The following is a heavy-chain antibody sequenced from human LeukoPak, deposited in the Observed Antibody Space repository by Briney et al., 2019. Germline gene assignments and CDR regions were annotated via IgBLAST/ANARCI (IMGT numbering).Heavy chain of an antibody. D-gene: IGHD3-22*01. CDR2: IYYSGST. Sequence: SETLSLTCTVSGGSISSSSYYWGWIRQPPGKGLEWIGSIYYSGSTYYNPSLKSRVTISVDTSKNQFSLKLSSVTAADTAVYYCARDGPDYDSSGYNNWFDPWGQGTLVTVSS. J-gene: IGHJ5*02. V-gene: IGHV4-39*07. CDR1: GGSISSSSYY. CDR3: ARDGPDYDSSGYNNWFDP.